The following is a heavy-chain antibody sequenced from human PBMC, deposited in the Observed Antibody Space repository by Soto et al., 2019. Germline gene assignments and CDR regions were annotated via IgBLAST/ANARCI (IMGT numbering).Heavy chain of an antibody. CDR3: ARCRGGTSSSYSLEY. D-gene: IGHD6-6*01. V-gene: IGHV1-2*04. Sequence: SVKVSCKASGYTFTGYYMHWVRQAPGQGLEWMGWINPNSGGTNYAQKFQGWVTMTRDTSISPAYMELSSLRSEDTAVHYYARCRGGTSSSYSLEYWGQGIRVTVS. CDR1: GYTFTGYY. J-gene: IGHJ4*02. CDR2: INPNSGGT.